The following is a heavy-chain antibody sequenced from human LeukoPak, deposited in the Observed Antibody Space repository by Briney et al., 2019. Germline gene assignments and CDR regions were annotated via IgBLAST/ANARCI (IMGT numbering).Heavy chain of an antibody. CDR3: AGTSSTYCGGGCYRLDWFDP. D-gene: IGHD2-21*01. CDR1: GFTFSSFS. Sequence: GGSLSLSCAASGFTFSSFSMNWARQAPGKGLEWVSSIMSSSSYINNADSVKGRFTISRDNAKNSLYMQMNSLRAEETAVYYCAGTSSTYCGGGCYRLDWFDPWGQGTLVTVSS. CDR2: IMSSSSYI. V-gene: IGHV3-21*01. J-gene: IGHJ5*02.